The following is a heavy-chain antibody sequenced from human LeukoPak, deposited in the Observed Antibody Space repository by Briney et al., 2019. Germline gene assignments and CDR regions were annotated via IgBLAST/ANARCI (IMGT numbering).Heavy chain of an antibody. CDR3: ARVRSSSWSLFDP. CDR1: GYTFTDYY. Sequence: ASVKVSCKASGYTFTDYYIYWVRQAPGQGLEWMGWINPSSGGTNYAQNFRGRVTMTRDTSISTAYMELSRLRSDDTAVYYCARVRSSSWSLFDPWGQGTLVTVSS. J-gene: IGHJ5*02. CDR2: INPSSGGT. D-gene: IGHD6-13*01. V-gene: IGHV1-2*02.